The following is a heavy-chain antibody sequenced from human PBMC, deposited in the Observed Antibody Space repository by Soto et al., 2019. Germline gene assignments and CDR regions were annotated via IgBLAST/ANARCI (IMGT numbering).Heavy chain of an antibody. CDR3: ARGGASTIFVPGSFDP. Sequence: SETLSLTCTVSGGSISSGGYYWSWIRQHPGKGLEWIGYIYYSGSTYYNPSLKSRVTISVDTSKNQFSLKLSSVTAADTAVYYCARGGASTIFVPGSFDPWGKGPLVTVPS. J-gene: IGHJ5*02. CDR1: GGSISSGGYY. V-gene: IGHV4-31*03. CDR2: IYYSGST. D-gene: IGHD3-3*01.